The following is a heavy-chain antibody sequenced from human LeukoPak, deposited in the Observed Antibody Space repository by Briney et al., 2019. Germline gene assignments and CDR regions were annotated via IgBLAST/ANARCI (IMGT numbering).Heavy chain of an antibody. V-gene: IGHV1-18*01. Sequence: PQASVKVSCKASGYTFTSYGISWVRQAPGQGLEWMGWISAYNGNTNYAQKLQGRVTMTTDTSTSTAYMELRSLRSDDTAVYYCARDGATMVRGVIRTFDYWGQGTLVTVSS. CDR3: ARDGATMVRGVIRTFDY. CDR1: GYTFTSYG. CDR2: ISAYNGNT. J-gene: IGHJ4*02. D-gene: IGHD3-10*01.